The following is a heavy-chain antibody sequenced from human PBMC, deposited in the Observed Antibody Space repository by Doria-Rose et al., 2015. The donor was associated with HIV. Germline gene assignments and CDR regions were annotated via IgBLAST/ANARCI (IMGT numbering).Heavy chain of an antibody. CDR3: ARIKSSRWYHKYYFDF. CDR2: MFSDDAR. J-gene: IGHJ4*02. CDR1: GVSLSSPGMG. V-gene: IGHV2-26*01. Sequence: QVQLVQSGPVLVKPTETLTLTCTVSGVSLSSPGMGVSWIRQPPGKALEWLANMFSDDARSYKTSLKSRLTISRGTSKSQVVLTMTDMDPVDTATYYCARIKSSRWYHKYYFDFWGQGTLVIVSA. D-gene: IGHD6-13*01.